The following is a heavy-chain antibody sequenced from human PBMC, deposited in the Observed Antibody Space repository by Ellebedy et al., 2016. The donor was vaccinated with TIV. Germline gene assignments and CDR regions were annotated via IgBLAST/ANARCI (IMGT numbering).Heavy chain of an antibody. CDR3: AREGFGGNPGGDY. CDR2: INPNSGGT. Sequence: AASVKVSCKASGYTFTAYYLHWVRQAPGQGLEWMGWINPNSGGTNFAQKFQGRVTLTRDTSISTAYMELSRLKSDDTAVYYCAREGFGGNPGGDYWGQGTLVTVSS. CDR1: GYTFTAYY. D-gene: IGHD4-23*01. J-gene: IGHJ4*02. V-gene: IGHV1-2*02.